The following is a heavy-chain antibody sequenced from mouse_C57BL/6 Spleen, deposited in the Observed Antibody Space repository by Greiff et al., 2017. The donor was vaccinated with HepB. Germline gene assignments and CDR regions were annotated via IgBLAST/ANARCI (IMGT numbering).Heavy chain of an antibody. CDR3: ARLGTVVADWYFDV. CDR2: INPGSGGT. D-gene: IGHD1-1*01. CDR1: GYAFTNYL. Sequence: QVQLKESGAELVRPGTSVKVSCKASGYAFTNYLIEWVKQRPGQGLEWIGVINPGSGGTNYNEKFKGKATLTADKSSSTAYMQLSSLTSEDSAVYFCARLGTVVADWYFDVWGTGTTVTVSS. V-gene: IGHV1-54*01. J-gene: IGHJ1*03.